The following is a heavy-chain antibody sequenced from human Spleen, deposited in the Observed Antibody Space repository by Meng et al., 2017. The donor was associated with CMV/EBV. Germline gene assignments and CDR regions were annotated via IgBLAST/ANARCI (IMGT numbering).Heavy chain of an antibody. CDR2: IYYSGST. V-gene: IGHV4-39*07. J-gene: IGHJ6*02. D-gene: IGHD6-13*01. CDR3: ARGPYSTFYYYGLDV. Sequence: GSLRLSCTVSGGSISSSSYYWGWIRQTPGKGLEWIGSIYYSGSTYYNPSLKSRVTISVDTPKNQFSLKLSSVTAADTAVYYCARGPYSTFYYYGLDVWGQGTTVTVSS. CDR1: GGSISSSSYY.